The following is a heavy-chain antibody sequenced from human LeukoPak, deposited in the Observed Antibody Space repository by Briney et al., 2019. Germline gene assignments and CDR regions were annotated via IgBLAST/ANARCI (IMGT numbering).Heavy chain of an antibody. CDR1: GYTFTSYG. J-gene: IGHJ6*03. V-gene: IGHV1-18*01. CDR2: ISAYNSNT. CDR3: ASSTVTPYYYYYYMDV. D-gene: IGHD4-11*01. Sequence: ASVKVSCKASGYTFTSYGISWARQAPGQGLEWMGWISAYNSNTNYAQKLQGRVTMTTDTSTSTAYMELRSLRSDDTAVYYCASSTVTPYYYYYYMDVWGKGTTVTVSS.